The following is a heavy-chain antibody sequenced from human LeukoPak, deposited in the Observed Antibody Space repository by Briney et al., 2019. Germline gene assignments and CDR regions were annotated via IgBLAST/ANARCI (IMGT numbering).Heavy chain of an antibody. V-gene: IGHV4-59*12. CDR2: ISHTGST. CDR1: GASISSSY. D-gene: IGHD6-13*01. Sequence: SETLSLTCTVSGASISSSYWNWIRQPPGKGLEWIGYISHTGSTNYSPSLKGRVTIAVDSSKNQFSLKLSSVTAADTAVYYCARDYREYSGRWYYAFDIWGQGTMVTVSS. CDR3: ARDYREYSGRWYYAFDI. J-gene: IGHJ3*02.